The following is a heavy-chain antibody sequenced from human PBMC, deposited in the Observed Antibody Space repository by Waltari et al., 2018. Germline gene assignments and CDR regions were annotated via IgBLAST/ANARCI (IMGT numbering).Heavy chain of an antibody. CDR1: GSTFSGSA. J-gene: IGHJ4*02. CDR2: IRSKANSYAT. V-gene: IGHV3-73*01. Sequence: EVQLVESGGGLVQPGGSLKLYCAASGSTFSGSAMHWVRQASGKGLEWVGRIRSKANSYATAYAASVKGRFTISRDDSKNTAYLQMNSLKTEDTAVYYCTRQGDYWGQGTLVTVSS. CDR3: TRQGDY.